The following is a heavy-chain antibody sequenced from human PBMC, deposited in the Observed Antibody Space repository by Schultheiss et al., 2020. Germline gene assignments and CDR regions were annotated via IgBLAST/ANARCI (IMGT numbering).Heavy chain of an antibody. Sequence: GGSLRLSCAASGFTFSSYGMHWVRQAPGKGLEWVAVISYDGSNKYYADSVKGRFTISRDNSKNTLYLQMNSLRAEDTAVYYCAKDPGSWGQGTLVTVSS. CDR1: GFTFSSYG. D-gene: IGHD7-27*01. CDR3: AKDPGS. J-gene: IGHJ5*02. CDR2: ISYDGSNK. V-gene: IGHV3-30*18.